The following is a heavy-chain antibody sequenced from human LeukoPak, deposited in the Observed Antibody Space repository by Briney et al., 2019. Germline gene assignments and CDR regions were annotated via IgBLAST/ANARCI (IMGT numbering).Heavy chain of an antibody. CDR2: IYYGGKT. Sequence: ESLRLSCVASGFTFSNAWMGWVRQAPGKGLEWIGYIYYGGKTTTAYNPSLKSRVTLSVDTSKNHFSLMLNSVTAADMAVYYCARGSHAFKTWGQGILVTVSS. CDR3: ARGSHAFKT. V-gene: IGHV4-59*01. CDR1: GFTFSNAW. J-gene: IGHJ4*02.